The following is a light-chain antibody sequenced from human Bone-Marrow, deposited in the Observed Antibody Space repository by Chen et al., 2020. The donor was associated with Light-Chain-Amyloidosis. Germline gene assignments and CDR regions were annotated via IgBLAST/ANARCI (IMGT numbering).Light chain of an antibody. CDR1: NIGSTS. V-gene: IGLV3-21*02. Sequence: SYVLPQTSAVSVAPGHMATSPCGGNNIGSTSLLCYQQPPGQAPLLVVYDDSDRPSGIPGRSAGSNSGNTATLTISRVEAGDEADYYCQVWDRSSDRPVFGGGTKLTVL. CDR3: QVWDRSSDRPV. J-gene: IGLJ3*02. CDR2: DDS.